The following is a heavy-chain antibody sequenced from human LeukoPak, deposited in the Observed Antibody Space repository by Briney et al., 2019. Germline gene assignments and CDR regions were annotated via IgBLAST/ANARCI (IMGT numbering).Heavy chain of an antibody. CDR3: VRDPVVGAITPEYFLH. CDR1: GYTFTNYY. V-gene: IGHV1-46*01. D-gene: IGHD1-26*01. Sequence: GALVKVSCKASGYTFTNYYMHWVRQAPGQGLEWMGIINPSGGSTSYAQKFQGRVTMTGDTSTSTVYMELSSLRSEDTAVYYCVRDPVVGAITPEYFLHWGQGTLVTVSS. J-gene: IGHJ1*01. CDR2: INPSGGST.